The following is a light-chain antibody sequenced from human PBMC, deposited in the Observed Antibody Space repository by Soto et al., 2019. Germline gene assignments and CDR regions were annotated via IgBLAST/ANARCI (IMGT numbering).Light chain of an antibody. V-gene: IGKV1-39*01. CDR2: AAS. Sequence: DIQMTQSPSSLSSSVGDRVTITCRASQSISSYLNWYQQKQGKAPKLLIYAASSLQTGVPSRFSGSGSGTDFSLTISSLQPEDFSTYYCQQSYSTPRTFGQGTKVE. CDR3: QQSYSTPRT. J-gene: IGKJ1*01. CDR1: QSISSY.